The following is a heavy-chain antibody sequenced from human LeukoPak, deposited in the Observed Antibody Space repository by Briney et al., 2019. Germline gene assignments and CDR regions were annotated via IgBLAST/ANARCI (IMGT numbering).Heavy chain of an antibody. CDR1: GGSISSGDYY. J-gene: IGHJ5*02. Sequence: SETLSLTCTVSGGSISSGDYYWSWIRQPPGKGLEWIGYIYYSGSTYYNPSLKSRVTMSVDTSKNQFSLKLSSVTAADTAVYYCARAAWVGAINNWFDPWGQGTLVTVSS. CDR2: IYYSGST. D-gene: IGHD1-26*01. V-gene: IGHV4-30-4*02. CDR3: ARAAWVGAINNWFDP.